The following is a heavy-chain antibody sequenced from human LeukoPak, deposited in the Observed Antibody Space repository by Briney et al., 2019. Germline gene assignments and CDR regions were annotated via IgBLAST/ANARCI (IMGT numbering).Heavy chain of an antibody. D-gene: IGHD3-10*01. J-gene: IGHJ4*02. V-gene: IGHV3-33*01. CDR2: IWYDGSSK. Sequence: GGSLRLSCAASGFTFSSYAMHWGRQAPGKGLQWVAVIWYDGSSKYYADSVKGRFTISRDNSKNTLYLQLNSLRADDTAAYYCARDQLLWFGAFDYWGQGTLVNVSS. CDR3: ARDQLLWFGAFDY. CDR1: GFTFSSYA.